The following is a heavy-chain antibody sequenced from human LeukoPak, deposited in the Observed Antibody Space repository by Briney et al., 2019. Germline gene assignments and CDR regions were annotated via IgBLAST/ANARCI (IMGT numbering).Heavy chain of an antibody. CDR3: ARDGDLGVVVVATTDVAYYFDY. V-gene: IGHV3-30*03. CDR1: EFTFSSYG. Sequence: GGSLRLSCAASEFTFSSYGMHWVRQAPGKGLEWVAVISYEGSITYYADSVKGRFAIYRDSSQNTLYLQMSSLRAEDTAVYCCARDGDLGVVVVATTDVAYYFDYWGQGTLVTVSS. J-gene: IGHJ4*02. CDR2: ISYEGSIT. D-gene: IGHD2-15*01.